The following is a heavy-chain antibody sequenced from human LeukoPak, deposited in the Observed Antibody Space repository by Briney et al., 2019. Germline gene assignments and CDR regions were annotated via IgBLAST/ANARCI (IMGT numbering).Heavy chain of an antibody. CDR2: INPNSGDT. CDR3: ARGLVSGSYPYYYYYMDV. CDR1: GYTFTAYY. Sequence: ASVKVSCKASGYTFTAYYLHWVRQAPGQGLEWMGRINPNSGDTDYAQKFQGRVTMTRDTSISTAYMELSRLRSDDTAVYYCARGLVSGSYPYYYYYMDVWGKGTTVTVSS. J-gene: IGHJ6*03. V-gene: IGHV1-2*06. D-gene: IGHD1-26*01.